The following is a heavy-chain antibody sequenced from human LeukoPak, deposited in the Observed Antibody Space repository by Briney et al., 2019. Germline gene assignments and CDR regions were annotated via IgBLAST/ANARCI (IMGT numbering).Heavy chain of an antibody. CDR3: AGGGSDHVWGSYRGDY. J-gene: IGHJ4*02. CDR1: GFTFSRYA. V-gene: IGHV3-23*01. Sequence: PGGSLRLSCAASGFTFSRYAMTWVRQGPGKGLEWVSATSGSGGSTYYADSVKGRFTISRDNSKNMVYLQMNSLRAEDTAVYYCAGGGSDHVWGSYRGDYWGQGTQVTVSS. D-gene: IGHD3-16*02. CDR2: TSGSGGST.